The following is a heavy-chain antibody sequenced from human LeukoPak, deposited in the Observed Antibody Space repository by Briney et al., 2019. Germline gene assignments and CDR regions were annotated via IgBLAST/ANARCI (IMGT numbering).Heavy chain of an antibody. CDR1: GGSISSYY. D-gene: IGHD1-1*01. CDR3: ARRQRNTGAFDI. CDR2: IYTSGST. J-gene: IGHJ3*02. Sequence: SSETLSLTCTVSGGSISSYYWSWIRQPAGEGLEWIGRIYTSGSTNYSPSLKSRVTISVDTSKNQFSLKLSSVTAADTAVYYCARRQRNTGAFDIWGQGTMVTVSS. V-gene: IGHV4-4*07.